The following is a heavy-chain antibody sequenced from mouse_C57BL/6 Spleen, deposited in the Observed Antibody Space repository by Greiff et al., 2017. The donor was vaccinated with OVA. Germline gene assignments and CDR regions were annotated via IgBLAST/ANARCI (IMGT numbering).Heavy chain of an antibody. CDR3: ARKPPITWYFDV. D-gene: IGHD1-1*01. CDR1: GYSITSGYY. V-gene: IGHV3-6*01. Sequence: LMESGPGLVKPSQSLSLTCSVTGYSITSGYYWNWIRQFPGNKLEWMGYISYDGSNNYNPSLKNRISITRDTSKNQFFLKLNSVTTEDTATYYCARKPPITWYFDVWGTGTTVTVSS. CDR2: ISYDGSN. J-gene: IGHJ1*03.